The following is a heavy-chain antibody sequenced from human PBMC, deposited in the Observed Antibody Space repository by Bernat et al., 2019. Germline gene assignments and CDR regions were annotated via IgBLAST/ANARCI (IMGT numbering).Heavy chain of an antibody. Sequence: QVQLVESGGGVVQPGRSLRLSCAASGFTFSSYGMHWVRQAPGKGLEWVAVIWYDGSNKYYADSVKGRFTISRDNSKNTLYLQMNSLRAEDTAVYYCARDTAIAAAGSPYYYYYMDVWGKGTTVTVSS. CDR2: IWYDGSNK. V-gene: IGHV3-33*01. D-gene: IGHD6-13*01. CDR3: ARDTAIAAAGSPYYYYYMDV. J-gene: IGHJ6*03. CDR1: GFTFSSYG.